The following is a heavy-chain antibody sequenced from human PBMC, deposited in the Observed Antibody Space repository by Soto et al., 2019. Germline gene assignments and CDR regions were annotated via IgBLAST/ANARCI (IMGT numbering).Heavy chain of an antibody. CDR3: ARDFSVVVIFDY. Sequence: EVQLVESGGGLVKPGGSLRLSCAASGFTFSSYSMNWVRQAPGKGLVWVSSISSSSSYIYYADSVKGRFTISRDNAKNSLYLQMNSLRAEDTAVYYCARDFSVVVIFDYWGQGTLVTVSS. CDR1: GFTFSSYS. D-gene: IGHD3-22*01. V-gene: IGHV3-21*01. CDR2: ISSSSSYI. J-gene: IGHJ4*02.